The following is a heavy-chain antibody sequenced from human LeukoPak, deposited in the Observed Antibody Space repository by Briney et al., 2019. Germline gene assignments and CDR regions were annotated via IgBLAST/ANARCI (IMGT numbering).Heavy chain of an antibody. Sequence: SETLSLTCTVSCGSISSYYWSWIRQPPGKGLEWIGYIYYSGSTNYNPSLKSRVTISVDTSKNQFSLKLSSVTAADTAVYYCARDPYWGQGTLVTVSS. J-gene: IGHJ4*02. V-gene: IGHV4-59*12. CDR3: ARDPY. CDR2: IYYSGST. CDR1: CGSISSYY.